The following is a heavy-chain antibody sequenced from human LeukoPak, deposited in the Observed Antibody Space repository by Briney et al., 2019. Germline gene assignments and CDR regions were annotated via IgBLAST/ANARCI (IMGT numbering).Heavy chain of an antibody. CDR1: GFTFSSYE. D-gene: IGHD2-15*01. V-gene: IGHV3-21*01. Sequence: GGSLRLSCAASGFTFSSYEMNWVRQAPGKGLEWVSSISSSSSYIYYADSVKGRFTISRDNAKNSLYLQMNSLRAEDTAVYYCARDRGYCSGGSCYDWYFDLWGRGTLVTVSS. J-gene: IGHJ2*01. CDR3: ARDRGYCSGGSCYDWYFDL. CDR2: ISSSSSYI.